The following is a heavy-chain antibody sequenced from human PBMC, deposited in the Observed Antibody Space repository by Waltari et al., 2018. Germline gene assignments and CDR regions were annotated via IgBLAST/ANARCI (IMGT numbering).Heavy chain of an antibody. CDR1: GFSFSGSW. J-gene: IGHJ4*02. D-gene: IGHD6-19*01. Sequence: QLVESGGGWVQPGESLRLSCAAAGFSFSGSWMNWVRQAPGKGLEWVSNIKADGNEKYYVDSVRGRFTISRDNVKKSVNLQMNSLRVEDTAVYYCVRGRGTGWLWGQGTLVTVSS. CDR2: IKADGNEK. CDR3: VRGRGTGWL. V-gene: IGHV3-7*01.